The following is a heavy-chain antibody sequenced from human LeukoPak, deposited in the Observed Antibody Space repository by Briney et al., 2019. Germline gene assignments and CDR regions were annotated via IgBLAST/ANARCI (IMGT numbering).Heavy chain of an antibody. D-gene: IGHD2/OR15-2a*01. J-gene: IGHJ6*02. V-gene: IGHV3-30-3*01. CDR2: ISYDGSNK. Sequence: QTGGSLRLSCAASGFTFSSYAMHWVRQAPGKGLEWVAVISYDGSNKYYADSVKGRFTISRDNSKNTLQMNGLRAEDTAIYYCARSAVLRRNYGMDVWGQGTTVTVSS. CDR1: GFTFSSYA. CDR3: ARSAVLRRNYGMDV.